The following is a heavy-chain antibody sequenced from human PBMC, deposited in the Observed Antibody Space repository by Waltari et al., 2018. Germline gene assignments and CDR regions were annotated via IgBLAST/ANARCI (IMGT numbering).Heavy chain of an antibody. Sequence: QVQLQESGPGLVKPSETLSLTCTVPGGSISRYYWSWIRPPAGKGLEWIGRIYASGSTNYNPSLKSRVTMSVDTSKNQFSLKLTSVTAADTAVYYCARGADDFWSGYGAGYDCWGQGTLVTVSS. CDR1: GGSISRYY. J-gene: IGHJ4*02. CDR3: ARGADDFWSGYGAGYDC. CDR2: IYASGST. V-gene: IGHV4-4*07. D-gene: IGHD3-3*01.